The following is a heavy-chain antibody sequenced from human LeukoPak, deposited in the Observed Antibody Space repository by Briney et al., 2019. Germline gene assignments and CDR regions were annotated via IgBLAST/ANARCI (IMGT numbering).Heavy chain of an antibody. V-gene: IGHV3-23*01. CDR2: VSGSGGST. CDR1: GFTFSSYA. Sequence: GGSLRLSCAASGFTFSSYAMSWVRQAPGKGLEWVSAVSGSGGSTYYADSVKGRFTISRDNSKNTLYLQMNSLRAEDTAVYYCAKDRGRWELRGWGQGTLVTVSS. J-gene: IGHJ4*02. CDR3: AKDRGRWELRG. D-gene: IGHD1-26*01.